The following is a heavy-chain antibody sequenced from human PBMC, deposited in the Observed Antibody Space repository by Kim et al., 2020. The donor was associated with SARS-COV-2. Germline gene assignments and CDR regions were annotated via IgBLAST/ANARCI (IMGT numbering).Heavy chain of an antibody. J-gene: IGHJ4*02. D-gene: IGHD3-10*01. Sequence: YYADSVKCRCTIARENAKNSLYLQVNSLRAEDTAVYYWARPPRVRGEPEDYWGQGTLVTVSS. CDR3: ARPPRVRGEPEDY. V-gene: IGHV3-21*01.